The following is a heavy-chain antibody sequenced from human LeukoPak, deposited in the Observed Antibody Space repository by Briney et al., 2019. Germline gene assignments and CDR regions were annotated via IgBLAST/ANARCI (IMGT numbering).Heavy chain of an antibody. CDR1: GYTFTGYY. Sequence: ASVKVSCKASGYTFTGYYMHWVRQAHGQGSEWMGWINANSGGTNYAQKFQGRVTMTRDSSISTAYMELSRLRSYDPAVYFCARDGDRYSSGWLHDYWGQGTLVTVSS. CDR2: INANSGGT. V-gene: IGHV1-2*02. D-gene: IGHD6-19*01. J-gene: IGHJ4*02. CDR3: ARDGDRYSSGWLHDY.